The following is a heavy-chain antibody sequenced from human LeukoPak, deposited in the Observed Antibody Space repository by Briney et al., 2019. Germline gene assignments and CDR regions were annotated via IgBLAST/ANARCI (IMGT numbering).Heavy chain of an antibody. V-gene: IGHV3-7*01. Sequence: GGSLRLSCEASGLTFSRAWMGWVRQAPGKGLEWVANIRQDGGETYYGDSVKGRFIISRDNAKNSLFLQMNRLRAEDTAVYYCATYSSLNTREFQYWGQGTLVTVSP. D-gene: IGHD3-22*01. CDR3: ATYSSLNTREFQY. CDR1: GLTFSRAW. CDR2: IRQDGGET. J-gene: IGHJ1*01.